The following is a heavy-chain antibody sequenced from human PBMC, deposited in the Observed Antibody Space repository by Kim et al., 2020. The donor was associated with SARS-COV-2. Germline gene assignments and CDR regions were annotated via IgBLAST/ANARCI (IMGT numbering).Heavy chain of an antibody. D-gene: IGHD2-15*01. Sequence: GNTNYAQKLQGRVTMTTDTATSTAYMELRSLRSDDTAVYYCARTVVGDFDYWGQGTLVSVSS. CDR2: GNT. J-gene: IGHJ4*02. CDR3: ARTVVGDFDY. V-gene: IGHV1-18*01.